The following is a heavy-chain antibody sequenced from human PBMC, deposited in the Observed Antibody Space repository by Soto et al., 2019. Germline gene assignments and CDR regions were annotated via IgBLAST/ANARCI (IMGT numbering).Heavy chain of an antibody. V-gene: IGHV1-69*10. J-gene: IGHJ3*02. CDR3: ARVGAVLGAFDI. CDR2: IIPILGTA. CDR1: GGTFSSYA. Sequence: ASVKVSCKASGGTFSSYAISWVRQAPGQGLEWMGGIIPILGTANYAQKFQGRVTITADKSTSTAYMELSSLRSEDTAVYYCARVGAVLGAFDIWREGTMVTFSS. D-gene: IGHD3-16*01.